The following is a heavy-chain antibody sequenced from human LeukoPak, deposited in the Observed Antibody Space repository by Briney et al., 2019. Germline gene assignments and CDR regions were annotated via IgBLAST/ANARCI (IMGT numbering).Heavy chain of an antibody. CDR1: GGSISSSSYY. J-gene: IGHJ5*02. D-gene: IGHD3-16*02. V-gene: IGHV4-39*01. CDR3: ARHLGPGDYVWGSYRYTVWFDP. CDR2: IYYSGST. Sequence: PSETLSLTCTVSGGSISSSSYYWGWIRQPPGKGLEWIGSIYYSGSTYYNPSFKSRVTISVDTSKNQFSLKLSSVTAADTAVYYCARHLGPGDYVWGSYRYTVWFDPWGQGTLVTVSS.